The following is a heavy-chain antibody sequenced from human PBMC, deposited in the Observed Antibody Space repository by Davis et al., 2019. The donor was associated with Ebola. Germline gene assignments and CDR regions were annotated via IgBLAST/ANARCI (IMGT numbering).Heavy chain of an antibody. Sequence: SVKVSCKASGYTFTSYYMHWVRQAPGQGLEWMRGIIPIFGTANYAQKFQGRVTITADESTSTAYMELSSLRSEDTAVYYCARGSGWYEGVAFDIWGQGTMVTVSS. D-gene: IGHD6-19*01. CDR2: IIPIFGTA. J-gene: IGHJ3*02. V-gene: IGHV1-69*13. CDR1: GYTFTSYY. CDR3: ARGSGWYEGVAFDI.